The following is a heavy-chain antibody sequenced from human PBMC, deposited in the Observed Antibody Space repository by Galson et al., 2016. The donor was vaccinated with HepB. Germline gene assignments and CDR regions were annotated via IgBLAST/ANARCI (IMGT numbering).Heavy chain of an antibody. CDR1: GFSVSSNY. Sequence: SLRLSCAASGFSVSSNYVTWVRQAPGRGLEWVSTIYSGDRTYYADSVEGRFTISRDSSKNTLYLQMNSLRAEDTAVYYCAKERGDSFGFFLDCWGQGTLVTVSS. D-gene: IGHD3-10*01. CDR3: AKERGDSFGFFLDC. V-gene: IGHV3-53*01. CDR2: IYSGDRT. J-gene: IGHJ4*02.